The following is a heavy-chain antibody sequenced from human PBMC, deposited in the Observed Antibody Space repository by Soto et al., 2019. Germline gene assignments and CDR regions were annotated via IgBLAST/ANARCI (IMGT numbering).Heavy chain of an antibody. J-gene: IGHJ4*02. CDR2: ISSSSSYI. V-gene: IGHV3-21*01. D-gene: IGHD2-15*01. Sequence: EVQLVESGGGLVKPGGSLRLSCAASGFTFSSYSMNWVRQAPGKGLEWVSSISSSSSYIYYADSVKGRFTISRDNAKNSLYLQMNSLRAEDTAVYYCARVPLICSGGSCDHFDYWGQGTLVTVSS. CDR1: GFTFSSYS. CDR3: ARVPLICSGGSCDHFDY.